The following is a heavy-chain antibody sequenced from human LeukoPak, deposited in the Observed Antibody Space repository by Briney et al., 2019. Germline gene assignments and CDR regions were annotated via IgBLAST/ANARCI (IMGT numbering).Heavy chain of an antibody. V-gene: IGHV3-7*01. CDR3: AREGEGYFDY. CDR1: GFTFSSYS. J-gene: IGHJ4*02. D-gene: IGHD3-16*01. Sequence: PGGSLRLSCAASGFTFSSYSMNWVRQAPGKGLEWEANIKQDGSEKYYVDSVKGRFTISRDNAKNSLYLQMNSLRAEDTAVYYCAREGEGYFDYWGQGTLVTVSS. CDR2: IKQDGSEK.